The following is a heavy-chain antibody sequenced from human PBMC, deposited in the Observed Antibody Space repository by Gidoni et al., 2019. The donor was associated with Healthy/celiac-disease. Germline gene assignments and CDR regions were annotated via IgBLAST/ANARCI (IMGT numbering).Heavy chain of an antibody. D-gene: IGHD6-19*01. CDR2: ISSSGSTI. CDR1: GVTFSSYE. Sequence: EVQLVESGGGLVQPGGSLRLYCAASGVTFSSYEMNWVRQAPGKGLGWVSYISSSGSTIYYADSVKGRFTISRDNAKNSLYLQMNSLRAEDTAVYYCARDSGFGIAVAADYWGQGTLVTVSS. J-gene: IGHJ4*02. CDR3: ARDSGFGIAVAADY. V-gene: IGHV3-48*03.